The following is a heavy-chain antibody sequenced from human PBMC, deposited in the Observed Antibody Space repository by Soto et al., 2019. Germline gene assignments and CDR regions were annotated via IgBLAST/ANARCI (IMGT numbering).Heavy chain of an antibody. CDR3: AKDRLMVRAHPALIDY. CDR1: GFTFSSYA. D-gene: IGHD3-10*01. V-gene: IGHV3-23*01. Sequence: GGSLRLSCAASGFTFSSYAMSWVRQAPGKGLEWVSAISGSGGSTYYADSVKGRFTISRDNSKNTLYLQMNSLRAEDTAVYYCAKDRLMVRAHPALIDYWGQGTLVTVSS. J-gene: IGHJ4*02. CDR2: ISGSGGST.